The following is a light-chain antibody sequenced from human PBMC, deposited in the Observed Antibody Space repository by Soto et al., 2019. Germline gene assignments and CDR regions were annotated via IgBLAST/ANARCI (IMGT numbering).Light chain of an antibody. CDR1: QSISRY. J-gene: IGKJ1*01. CDR3: QQSYHSPRT. CDR2: GAS. V-gene: IGKV1-39*01. Sequence: DIQMTQSPSSLSASVGDRVTITCRASQSISRYLNWYQQKLGKAPKLLIYGASSLQSGVPSRFSGSGSGTDFTLTISSLQPEDFATYYCQQSYHSPRTFGQGTKVEMK.